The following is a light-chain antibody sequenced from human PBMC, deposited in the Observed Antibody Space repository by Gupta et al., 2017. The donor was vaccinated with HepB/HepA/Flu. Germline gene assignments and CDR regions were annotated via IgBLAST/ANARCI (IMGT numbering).Light chain of an antibody. CDR1: SSNLGSNT. CDR2: NNN. V-gene: IGLV1-44*01. J-gene: IGLJ2*01. Sequence: SVLTQPPPASGTPGQRVTIICSADSSNLGSNTVNWYRQLPGTAPKLLICNNNQRPPGVPHRFSDTKSGTSASLAIRGLQSEGEADYYCAAWDDSLNGPVFGGGTKLTVL. CDR3: AAWDDSLNGPV.